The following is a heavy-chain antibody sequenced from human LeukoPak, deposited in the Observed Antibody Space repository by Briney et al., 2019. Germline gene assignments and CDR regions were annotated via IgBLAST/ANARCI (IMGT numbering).Heavy chain of an antibody. Sequence: PSVTLSLTCTVSGGSINSGTYYWSWIRQPAGKGLEWIGRIYTSGSTNYNPSLKSRVTISVDTSKNQFSLKLSSVTAADTAMYYCARGEGSSSPLYYYYYYMDVWGKGTTVTVSS. V-gene: IGHV4-61*02. CDR2: IYTSGST. J-gene: IGHJ6*03. D-gene: IGHD6-6*01. CDR1: GGSINSGTYY. CDR3: ARGEGSSSPLYYYYYYMDV.